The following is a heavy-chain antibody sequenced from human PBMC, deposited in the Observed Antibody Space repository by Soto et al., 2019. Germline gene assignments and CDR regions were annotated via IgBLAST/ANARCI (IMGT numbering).Heavy chain of an antibody. CDR3: AAASYGDYLYYFDY. V-gene: IGHV1-58*02. CDR2: IVVGSGNT. D-gene: IGHD4-17*01. Sequence: SVKVSCKASGFTFTSSAMQWVRQARGQRLEWIGWIVVGSGNTNYAQKFQERVTITRDTSTSTAYMELSSLRSEDTAVYYCAAASYGDYLYYFDYWGQGALVTVSS. J-gene: IGHJ4*02. CDR1: GFTFTSSA.